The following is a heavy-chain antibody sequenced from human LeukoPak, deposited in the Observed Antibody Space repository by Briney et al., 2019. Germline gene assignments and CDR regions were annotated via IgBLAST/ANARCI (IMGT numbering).Heavy chain of an antibody. V-gene: IGHV3-15*01. CDR3: TTDGPPGTISGVGLDY. CDR2: IKSKADGGTI. Sequence: GGSLRLSCAASGFTFSYARMGWVRQAPGEGLEWVVRIKSKADGGTIDYATPVKGIFTITRDDSKNTLFLQMDSLKTEDTAVYYCTTDGPPGTISGVGLDYWGQGTLVTVSS. CDR1: GFTFSYAR. J-gene: IGHJ4*02. D-gene: IGHD3-3*01.